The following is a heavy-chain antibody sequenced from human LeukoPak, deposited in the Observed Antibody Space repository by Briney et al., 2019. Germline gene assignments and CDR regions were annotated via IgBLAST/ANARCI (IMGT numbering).Heavy chain of an antibody. Sequence: GSLRLSCAASGFTFSSYWMSWVRQAPGKGLEWVANIKQDGSEKYYVDSVKGRFTISRDNSKNTLYLQMNSLRAEDTAVYYCVQLWLKGFDYWGQGTLVTVSS. J-gene: IGHJ4*02. CDR3: VQLWLKGFDY. V-gene: IGHV3-7*05. CDR1: GFTFSSYW. CDR2: IKQDGSEK. D-gene: IGHD5-18*01.